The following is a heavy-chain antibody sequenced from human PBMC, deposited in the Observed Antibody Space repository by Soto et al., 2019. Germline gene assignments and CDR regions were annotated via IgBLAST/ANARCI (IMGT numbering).Heavy chain of an antibody. J-gene: IGHJ5*02. D-gene: IGHD3-22*01. V-gene: IGHV1-2*02. CDR1: GYTFTGYY. Sequence: ASVKVSCKASGYTFTGYYMHWVRQAPGQGLEWMGWINPNSGGTNYAQKFQGRVTMTRDTSISTAYMELSRLRSDDTAVYYCARVADTVIVVVIKGLWFDPWGQGTLVTVSS. CDR2: INPNSGGT. CDR3: ARVADTVIVVVIKGLWFDP.